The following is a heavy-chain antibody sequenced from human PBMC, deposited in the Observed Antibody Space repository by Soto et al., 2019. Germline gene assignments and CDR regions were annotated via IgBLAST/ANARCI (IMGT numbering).Heavy chain of an antibody. Sequence: GGSLRLSCAASGFIFSDYYMSWVRQAPGKGLEWVSYISGTDPYMKYADAVRGRFTISRDNAKNSLYLQMNSLRDDDTAVYYCARGSSVRGMNVWGQGTTVTVSS. D-gene: IGHD6-13*01. J-gene: IGHJ6*02. CDR3: ARGSSVRGMNV. CDR2: ISGTDPYM. V-gene: IGHV3-11*06. CDR1: GFIFSDYY.